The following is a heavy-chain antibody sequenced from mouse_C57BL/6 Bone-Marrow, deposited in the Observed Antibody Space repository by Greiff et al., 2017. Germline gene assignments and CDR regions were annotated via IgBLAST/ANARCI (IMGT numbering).Heavy chain of an antibody. CDR1: GYTFTSYW. V-gene: IGHV1-50*01. J-gene: IGHJ2*01. Sequence: QVQLQQPGAELVKPGASVKLSCKASGYTFTSYWMQWVKQRPGQGLEWIGEIDPSDSYTNYNQKFKGKATLTVDTASSTAYMQLSSLTSEDSAVYDCARGEVTTNYWGQGTTLTVSS. CDR2: IDPSDSYT. CDR3: ARGEVTTNY. D-gene: IGHD2-2*01.